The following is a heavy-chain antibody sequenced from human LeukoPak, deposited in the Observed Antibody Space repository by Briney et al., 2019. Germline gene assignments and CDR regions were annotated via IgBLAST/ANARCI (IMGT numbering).Heavy chain of an antibody. Sequence: GGSLRLSCAASGFTFSTYSMSWVRQAPGKGLEWVSAIRGGGGDTYYADSVKGRFTISRDNSKDTLSLQMNSLRAEDTALYYCARVGVVPAAMLDYWGQGTLVTVSS. V-gene: IGHV3-23*01. CDR3: ARVGVVPAAMLDY. D-gene: IGHD2-2*01. J-gene: IGHJ4*02. CDR1: GFTFSTYS. CDR2: IRGGGGDT.